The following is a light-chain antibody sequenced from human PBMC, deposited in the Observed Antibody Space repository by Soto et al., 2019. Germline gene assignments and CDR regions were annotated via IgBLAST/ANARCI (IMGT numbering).Light chain of an antibody. V-gene: IGLV2-14*03. J-gene: IGLJ1*01. Sequence: QSALTQPASVSGSPGQSITISCTGTSSDVGGYNYVSWYQQHPNKAPQLMIYDISNRPSGVSNRFSGSKSGNTASLTISGLQAEDEADYYCSSYSSSSTPYVFGTGTKLTVL. CDR3: SSYSSSSTPYV. CDR1: SSDVGGYNY. CDR2: DIS.